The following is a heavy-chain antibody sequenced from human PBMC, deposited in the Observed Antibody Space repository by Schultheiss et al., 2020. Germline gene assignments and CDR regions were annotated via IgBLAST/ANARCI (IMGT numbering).Heavy chain of an antibody. J-gene: IGHJ4*02. CDR2: IKSKTDGETT. Sequence: GGSLRLSCAASGFTFSNAWMNWVRQAPGKGLEWGGRIKSKTDGETTDYAAPVKGRFTISRDDSKNTLYLQMDSLKTEDTAVHYCTTDLGDYWGQGTMVTVSS. CDR1: GFTFSNAW. CDR3: TTDLGDY. V-gene: IGHV3-15*07. D-gene: IGHD3-16*01.